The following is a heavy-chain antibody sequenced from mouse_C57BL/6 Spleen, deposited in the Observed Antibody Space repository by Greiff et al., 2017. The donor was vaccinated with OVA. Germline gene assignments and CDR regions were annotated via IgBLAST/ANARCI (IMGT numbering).Heavy chain of an antibody. J-gene: IGHJ3*01. D-gene: IGHD2-3*01. Sequence: EVQVVESGGGLVQPGGSLSLSCAASGFTFTDYYMSWVRQPPGKALEWLGAIRNKANGYTSEHSAPVKGRFTISRDNSHSILYLLMNTLRADDSATYYCGGNGYYEEFAYWGQGTLVTVSA. V-gene: IGHV7-3*01. CDR3: GGNGYYEEFAY. CDR2: IRNKANGYTS. CDR1: GFTFTDYY.